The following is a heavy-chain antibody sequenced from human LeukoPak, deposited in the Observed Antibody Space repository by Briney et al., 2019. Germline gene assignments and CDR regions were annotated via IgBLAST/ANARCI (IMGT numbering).Heavy chain of an antibody. J-gene: IGHJ4*02. D-gene: IGHD1-14*01. V-gene: IGHV4-39*07. Sequence: SETLSLTCTVSGGSTSSSSYYWGWIRQPPGKGLEWIGSIYYSGSTYYNPSLKSRVTISVDTSKNQFSLKLSSVTAADTAVYYCASWRPDPMGHDYGDYWGQGTLVTVSS. CDR2: IYYSGST. CDR1: GGSTSSSSYY. CDR3: ASWRPDPMGHDYGDY.